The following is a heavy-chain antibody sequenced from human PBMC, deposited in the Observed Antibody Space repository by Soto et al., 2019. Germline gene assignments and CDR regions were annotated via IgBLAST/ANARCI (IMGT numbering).Heavy chain of an antibody. J-gene: IGHJ6*02. V-gene: IGHV3-21*01. D-gene: IGHD2-21*02. CDR1: GFTCSSYS. Sequence: GGSLRLSCAASGFTCSSYSMNWVRQATGKGLEWVSSISSSSSYIYYADSVKGRFTISRDNAKNSLYLQMNSLRAEDTAVYYCARAPWGGDSYGMDVWGQGTTVTVSS. CDR3: ARAPWGGDSYGMDV. CDR2: ISSSSSYI.